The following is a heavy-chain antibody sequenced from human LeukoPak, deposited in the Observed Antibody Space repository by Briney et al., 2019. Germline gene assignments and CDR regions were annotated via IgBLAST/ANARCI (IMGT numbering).Heavy chain of an antibody. Sequence: SETLSLTCAVSNASISSHYWSWIRQPPGKGLDYIGYINDSGSTKYNPSLKSRVTMSVDTSKNHFSLKVNSVTAADTAVYYCARRLWYSGSSGYYFDLWGQGTLVTVSS. V-gene: IGHV4-59*11. CDR2: INDSGST. J-gene: IGHJ4*02. D-gene: IGHD1-26*01. CDR3: ARRLWYSGSSGYYFDL. CDR1: NASISSHY.